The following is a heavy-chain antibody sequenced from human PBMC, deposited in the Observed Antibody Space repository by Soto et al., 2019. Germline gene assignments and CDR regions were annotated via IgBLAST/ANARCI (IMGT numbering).Heavy chain of an antibody. D-gene: IGHD4-17*01. CDR3: ARDRPYGDPNWFDP. Sequence: GGSLRLSCATSGFTFTSCTLHWVRQAPGTGLEWIAVMSYDGARTDYADAVKGRFTISRDTSKNTLYLQMNSLRPDDTAMYYCARDRPYGDPNWFDPWGQGTLVPLSS. J-gene: IGHJ5*02. CDR2: MSYDGART. CDR1: GFTFTSCT. V-gene: IGHV3-30-3*01.